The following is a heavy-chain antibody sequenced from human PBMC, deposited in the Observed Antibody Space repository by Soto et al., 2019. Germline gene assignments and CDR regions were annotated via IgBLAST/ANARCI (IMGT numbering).Heavy chain of an antibody. D-gene: IGHD2-15*01. Sequence: ASVKVSCKASGYMFITYGFNWVRQAPGQGLEWMGWMSTSNGDTKTAQKFKGRVRMTSETSTTTVYMELTNLRSDDTAVYYCARARYFATVHRQWWSSDLWVPGTLVTV. J-gene: IGHJ2*01. V-gene: IGHV1-18*01. CDR1: GYMFITYG. CDR3: ARARYFATVHRQWWSSDL. CDR2: MSTSNGDT.